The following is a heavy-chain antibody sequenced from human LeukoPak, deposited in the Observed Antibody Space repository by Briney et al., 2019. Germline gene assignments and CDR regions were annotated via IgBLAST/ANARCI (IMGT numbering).Heavy chain of an antibody. J-gene: IGHJ4*02. CDR2: IYYSGST. CDR3: AGSPPAPKEFDR. V-gene: IGHV4-59*08. Sequence: PETLSLTSTVSVGSISRYYWRCICQPPRRGLEWIGYIYYSGSTNYSTSLKSQVIISVDTSKTQFSLKLSSVSAAGTAVYYCAGSPPAPKEFDRWGQGTLVIVSS. CDR1: VGSISRYY. D-gene: IGHD2-2*01.